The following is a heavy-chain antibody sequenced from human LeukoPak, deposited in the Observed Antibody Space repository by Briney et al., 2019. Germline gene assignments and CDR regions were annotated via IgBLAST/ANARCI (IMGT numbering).Heavy chain of an antibody. V-gene: IGHV3-23*01. CDR3: AKLSPHGGIGY. CDR1: GFIFRSYW. D-gene: IGHD4-23*01. J-gene: IGHJ4*02. Sequence: PGGSLRLSCAASGFIFRSYWMHWVRQAPGKGLEWVSAISGVGAKPYYTDSVKGRFTISRDNSKNTLYLQLNSLRADDTAVYYCAKLSPHGGIGYWGQGTLVTVSS. CDR2: ISGVGAKP.